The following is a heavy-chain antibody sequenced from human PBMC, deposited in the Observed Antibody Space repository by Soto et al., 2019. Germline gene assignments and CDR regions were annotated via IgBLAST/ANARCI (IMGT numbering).Heavy chain of an antibody. V-gene: IGHV3-30*04. CDR2: LSYDGRNK. CDR1: GFTFSSYA. Sequence: QVQLVESGGGVVQPGRSLRLSCAASGFTFSSYAMHWVRQAPGKGLEWVAGLSYDGRNKYYADSVKGRFTISRDNSKNTLYLQMNSLRAEDTAVYYCAREKGYYYDSSGYHSQFDYWCQGTLVTVSS. D-gene: IGHD3-22*01. CDR3: AREKGYYYDSSGYHSQFDY. J-gene: IGHJ4*02.